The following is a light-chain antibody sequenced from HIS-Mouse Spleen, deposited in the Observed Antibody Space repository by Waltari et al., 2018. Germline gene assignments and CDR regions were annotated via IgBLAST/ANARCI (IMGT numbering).Light chain of an antibody. Sequence: QSALTQPASVSGSPGQSITISCTGTSRDVGCYNYVPWYQQHPGKAPKLMIYEVSNRPSGVSNRFSGSKSGNTASLTISGLQAEDEADYYCSSYTSSSTWVFGGGTKLTVL. V-gene: IGLV2-14*01. CDR2: EVS. J-gene: IGLJ3*02. CDR1: SRDVGCYNY. CDR3: SSYTSSSTWV.